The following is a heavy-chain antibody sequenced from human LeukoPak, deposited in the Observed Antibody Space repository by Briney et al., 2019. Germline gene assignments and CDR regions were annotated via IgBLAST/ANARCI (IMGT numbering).Heavy chain of an antibody. D-gene: IGHD6-13*01. CDR3: ARVYAPHSAYSSTLSY. Sequence: GGSLRLSCAASGFSVSSNYMSWVRQAPGKGLEWVSVIYNDDSTNYAGSVKGRFTISRDNSKNTLYLQMNSLRAEDTAVYYCARVYAPHSAYSSTLSYWGQGTLVTVSS. CDR2: IYNDDST. CDR1: GFSVSSNY. V-gene: IGHV3-53*01. J-gene: IGHJ4*02.